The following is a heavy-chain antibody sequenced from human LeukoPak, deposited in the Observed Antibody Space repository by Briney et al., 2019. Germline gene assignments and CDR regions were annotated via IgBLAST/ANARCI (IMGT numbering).Heavy chain of an antibody. J-gene: IGHJ4*02. CDR1: GFTFSSYG. Sequence: GGSLRLSCAASGFTFSSYGMHWVRQAPGKGLEWVAFIRYDGSNKYYADSVKGRFTISRDNSKNTLYLQMNSMRAEDTAVYYCARGGMIVVAIKLNDYWGQGTLVTVSS. D-gene: IGHD3-22*01. CDR2: IRYDGSNK. CDR3: ARGGMIVVAIKLNDY. V-gene: IGHV3-30*02.